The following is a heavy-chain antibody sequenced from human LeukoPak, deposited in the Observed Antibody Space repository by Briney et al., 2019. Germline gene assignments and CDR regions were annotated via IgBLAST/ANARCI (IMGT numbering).Heavy chain of an antibody. CDR1: GGSFSGYY. V-gene: IGHV4-34*01. J-gene: IGHJ4*02. D-gene: IGHD2-2*01. CDR3: ARQVRQLLNPFDY. CDR2: INHSGST. Sequence: SETLSLTCAVYGGSFSGYYWSWIRQPPGKGLEWIGEINHSGSTNYNPSLKSRVTISVDTSKNQFSLKLSSVTAADTAVYYCARQVRQLLNPFDYWGQGTLVTVSS.